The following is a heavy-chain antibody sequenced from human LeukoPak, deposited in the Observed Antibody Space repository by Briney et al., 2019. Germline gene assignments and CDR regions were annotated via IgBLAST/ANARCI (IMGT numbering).Heavy chain of an antibody. CDR2: ISSSSSYI. D-gene: IGHD6-13*01. CDR3: ASVRIAAADSY. V-gene: IGHV3-21*01. J-gene: IGHJ4*02. Sequence: GGSLRLSCAASGFTFSSYSMNWVRQAPGKGLEWVSSISSSSSYIYYADSVKGRFTISRDNAKSSLYLQMNSLRAEDTAVYYCASVRIAAADSYWGQGTLVTVSS. CDR1: GFTFSSYS.